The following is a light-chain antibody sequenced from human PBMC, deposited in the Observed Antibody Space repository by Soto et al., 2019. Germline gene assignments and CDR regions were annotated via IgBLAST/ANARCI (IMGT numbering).Light chain of an antibody. V-gene: IGLV6-57*02. J-gene: IGLJ2*01. CDR1: SGSIASYY. CDR3: QSSDSSNPVI. Sequence: NFMLTQPHSVSESPGKTVTISCTGSSGSIASYYVQWYQQRPGSAPTTVIYEDNQRPSGVPDRFSGSIDSSSNSASLTISGLKTEDEADDYCQSSDSSNPVIFGGGTKVTVL. CDR2: EDN.